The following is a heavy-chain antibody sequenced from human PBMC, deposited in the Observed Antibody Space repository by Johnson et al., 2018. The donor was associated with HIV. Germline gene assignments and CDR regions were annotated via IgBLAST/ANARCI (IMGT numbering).Heavy chain of an antibody. D-gene: IGHD3-22*01. CDR3: ARDRGYWDAFDI. CDR2: ISSSGTSV. V-gene: IGHV3-11*04. J-gene: IGHJ3*02. Sequence: QVQLVESGGGLVKPGGSLRLSCAASGFTFSDYYMSWIRQTPGKGLEWVSYISSSGTSVYYADSVKGRFSISRDNAKHSLYLQMNSLRAEDTAVYYCARDRGYWDAFDIWGQGTMLTVSS. CDR1: GFTFSDYY.